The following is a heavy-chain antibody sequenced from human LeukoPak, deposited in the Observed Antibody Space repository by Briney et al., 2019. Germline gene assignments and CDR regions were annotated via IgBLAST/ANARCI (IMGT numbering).Heavy chain of an antibody. V-gene: IGHV3-48*01. CDR3: ARMSGSRLPGY. CDR1: GFTVSSTY. Sequence: PGGSLRLSCAASGFTVSSTYMNWVRQTPGKGLEWVSYISSGSSARYYADSVKGRFTISRDDARNSLYLQMNSLRAEDTAVYYCARMSGSRLPGYWGQGALVTVSS. J-gene: IGHJ4*02. D-gene: IGHD3-3*01. CDR2: ISSGSSAR.